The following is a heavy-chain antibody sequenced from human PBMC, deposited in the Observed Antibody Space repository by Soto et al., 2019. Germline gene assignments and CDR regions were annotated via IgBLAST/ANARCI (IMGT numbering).Heavy chain of an antibody. V-gene: IGHV5-51*01. CDR1: GYSFTSYW. CDR3: ATSYYDYIWGSYAPGY. D-gene: IGHD3-16*01. J-gene: IGHJ4*02. Sequence: PGESLKISCKGSGYSFTSYWIGWVRQMPGKGLEWMGIIYPGDSDTRYSPSFQGQVTISADKSISTAYLQWSSLKASDTAMYYCATSYYDYIWGSYAPGYWGQGTLVTVSS. CDR2: IYPGDSDT.